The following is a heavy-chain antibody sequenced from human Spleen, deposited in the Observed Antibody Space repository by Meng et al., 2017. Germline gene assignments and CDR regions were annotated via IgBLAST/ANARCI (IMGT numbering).Heavy chain of an antibody. Sequence: GGSLRLSCAASRFTFEDYAMHWVRQAPGKGLEWVSGISWNSAGIGYADSVKGRFTIFRDNAKKSLYLQMNSLRGEDTALYYCAKSLDYYYYGMDVWGQGTTVTVSS. CDR3: AKSLDYYYYGMDV. CDR1: RFTFEDYA. J-gene: IGHJ6*02. CDR2: ISWNSAGI. V-gene: IGHV3-9*01.